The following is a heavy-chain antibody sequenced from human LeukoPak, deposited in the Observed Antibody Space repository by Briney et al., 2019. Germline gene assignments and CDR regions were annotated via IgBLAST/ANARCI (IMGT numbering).Heavy chain of an antibody. V-gene: IGHV3-48*01. CDR1: GFSFSTYH. D-gene: IGHD6-19*01. CDR2: ISSSSNTI. CDR3: ARDFGARGWLDY. Sequence: GGSLKLSCVASGFSFSTYHMHWVRQAPGKGLQWVSYISSSSNTIYYADSVKGRFTISRDNAQNSLYLQMNSLRAEDTAVYYCARDFGARGWLDYWGQGTLVTVSS. J-gene: IGHJ4*02.